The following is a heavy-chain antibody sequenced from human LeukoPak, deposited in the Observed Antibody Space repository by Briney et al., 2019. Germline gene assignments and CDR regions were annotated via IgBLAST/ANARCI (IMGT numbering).Heavy chain of an antibody. D-gene: IGHD2-15*01. CDR2: IGTTGDT. V-gene: IGHV3-13*01. J-gene: IGHJ6*02. CDR1: GFTFSFHD. Sequence: GGSLRLSCAASGFTFSFHDMHWVRQATGKGPEWVSAIGTTGDTHYADSVRGRFTISRENVKNSLYLQMDTLSVGGTAVYYCVRDLGRGFYGMDVWGQGTTVTVSS. CDR3: VRDLGRGFYGMDV.